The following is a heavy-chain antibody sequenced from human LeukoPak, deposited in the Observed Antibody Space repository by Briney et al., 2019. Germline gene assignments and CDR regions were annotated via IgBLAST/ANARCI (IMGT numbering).Heavy chain of an antibody. V-gene: IGHV1-2*02. CDR2: INPNSGGT. D-gene: IGHD3-22*01. CDR1: GYTFTSYA. Sequence: GASVKVSCKASGYTFTSYAMNWVRQAPGQGLEWMGWINPNSGGTNYAQKFQGRVTMTRDTSISTAYMELSRLRSDDTAVYYCARGGSITMIVVVITTDGNFDYWGQGTLVTVSS. CDR3: ARGGSITMIVVVITTDGNFDY. J-gene: IGHJ4*02.